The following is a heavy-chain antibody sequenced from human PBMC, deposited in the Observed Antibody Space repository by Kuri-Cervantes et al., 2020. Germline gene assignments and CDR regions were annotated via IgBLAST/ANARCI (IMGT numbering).Heavy chain of an antibody. V-gene: IGHV4-38-2*01. D-gene: IGHD5-18*01. CDR1: GYSISSGYY. J-gene: IGHJ4*02. Sequence: SETLSLTCAASGYSISSGYYWGWIRQPPGKGLEWIAHINHSGGTYYNPSLKSRVTMSVDTSKNQFSLKLSSVTAADTAVYYCARAHVRGYSYGYVFDYWGQGTLVTVSS. CDR2: INHSGGT. CDR3: ARAHVRGYSYGYVFDY.